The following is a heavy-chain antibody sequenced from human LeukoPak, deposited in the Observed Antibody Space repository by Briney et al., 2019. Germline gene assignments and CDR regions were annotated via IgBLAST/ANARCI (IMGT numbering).Heavy chain of an antibody. J-gene: IGHJ4*02. CDR3: ARFGYVAAVDV. V-gene: IGHV3-7*01. D-gene: IGHD2-15*01. CDR2: INPAGTET. CDR1: GFSFSAYW. Sequence: GGSPRLSCAASGFSFSAYWMTWVRQAPGTGLEWVANINPAGTETYYVDPVKGRFTVSRDNAKNLLYLQMNSLRAEDTAVYHCARFGYVAAVDVWGQGTLVTVSS.